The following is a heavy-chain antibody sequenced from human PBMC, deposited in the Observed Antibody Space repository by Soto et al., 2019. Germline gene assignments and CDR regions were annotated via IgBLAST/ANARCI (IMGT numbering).Heavy chain of an antibody. CDR2: INHSGST. CDR3: ARDSTRRGACDI. CDR1: NGSFSVYY. V-gene: IGHV4-34*01. J-gene: IGHJ3*02. Sequence: XGTLSLTCAVYNGSFSVYYWTWIRQPPGKGLEWIGEINHSGSTNYNPSLKSRVTISVDTSKNQFSLKLSSVTAADTAVYYCARDSTRRGACDIWGQGTMVTVSS. D-gene: IGHD2-2*01.